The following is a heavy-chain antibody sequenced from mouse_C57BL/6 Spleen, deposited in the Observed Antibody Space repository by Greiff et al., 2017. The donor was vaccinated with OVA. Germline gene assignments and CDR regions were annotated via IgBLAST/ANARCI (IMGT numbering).Heavy chain of an antibody. J-gene: IGHJ3*01. CDR2: IDPETGGT. Sequence: QVQLKESGAELVRPGASVTLSCKASGYTFTDYEMHWVKQTPVHGLEWIGAIDPETGGTAYNQKFKGKAILTADKSSSTAYMELRSLTSEDSAVYYCTKRGDYDRFAYWGQGTLVTVSA. CDR3: TKRGDYDRFAY. D-gene: IGHD2-4*01. V-gene: IGHV1-15*01. CDR1: GYTFTDYE.